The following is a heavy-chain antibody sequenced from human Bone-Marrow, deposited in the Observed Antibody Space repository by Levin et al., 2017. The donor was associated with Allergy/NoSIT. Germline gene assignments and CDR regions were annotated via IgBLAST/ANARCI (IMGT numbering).Heavy chain of an antibody. V-gene: IGHV3-21*01. J-gene: IGHJ4*02. CDR3: ARKPDVVAATPPDY. CDR2: ISSSSSYI. Sequence: PGESLKISCAASGFTFITYSMNWVRQAPGKGLEWVSSISSSSSYIYYADSVKGRFTISRDNAKNSLYLQMNSLGAEDTAVYYCARKPDVVAATPPDYWGQGTLVTVSS. CDR1: GFTFITYS. D-gene: IGHD2-15*01.